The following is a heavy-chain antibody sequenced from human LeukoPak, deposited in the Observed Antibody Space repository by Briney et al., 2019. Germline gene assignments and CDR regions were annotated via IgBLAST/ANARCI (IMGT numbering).Heavy chain of an antibody. CDR1: GYVFIDYH. CDR3: ARSLYDSGWYSQFDY. D-gene: IGHD6-19*01. Sequence: ASVKVSCKASGYVFIDYHLHWVRQAPGQGLEWMGIINPRGGSTSHAQKFQGRVTMTRDMSTNTVSLEMSSLTSEDTGVYYCARSLYDSGWYSQFDYWGQGTLVTVSS. V-gene: IGHV1-46*01. J-gene: IGHJ4*02. CDR2: INPRGGST.